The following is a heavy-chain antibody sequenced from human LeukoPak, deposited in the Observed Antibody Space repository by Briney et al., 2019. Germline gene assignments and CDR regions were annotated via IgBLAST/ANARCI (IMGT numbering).Heavy chain of an antibody. CDR3: AKDRGSGIPEA. V-gene: IGHV3-23*01. CDR2: ISGSGTVT. Sequence: PGGSLRLSCAASGFIFNNFAMSWVRQAPGKGLEWVSGISGSGTVTYYADSVKGRFTISRDNSKNTLYLQMNSLRAEDTAVYYCAKDRGSGIPEAWGQGTLVTVSS. CDR1: GFIFNNFA. J-gene: IGHJ5*02. D-gene: IGHD3-10*01.